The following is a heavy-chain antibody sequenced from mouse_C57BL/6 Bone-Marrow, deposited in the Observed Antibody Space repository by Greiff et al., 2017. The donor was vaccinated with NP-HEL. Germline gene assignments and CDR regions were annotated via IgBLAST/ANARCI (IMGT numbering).Heavy chain of an antibody. J-gene: IGHJ4*01. D-gene: IGHD1-1*02. V-gene: IGHV10-1*01. CDR1: GFSFNTYA. CDR2: IRSKSNNYAT. Sequence: EVQLVESGGGLVQPKGSLKLSCAASGFSFNTYAMNWVRQAPGKGLEWVARIRSKSNNYATYYADSVKDRFTISRDDSESMLYLQMNNLKTEDTAMYYCVRQEGYGYYAMDYWGQGTSVTVSS. CDR3: VRQEGYGYYAMDY.